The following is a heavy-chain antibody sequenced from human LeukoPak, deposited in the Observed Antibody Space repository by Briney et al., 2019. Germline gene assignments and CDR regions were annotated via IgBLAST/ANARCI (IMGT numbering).Heavy chain of an antibody. CDR1: VYTFTDYY. J-gene: IGHJ4*02. D-gene: IGHD1-26*01. CDR3: ARNVGPSGGPYYFDY. Sequence: ASVKVSCKASVYTFTDYYIHWVQQAPGQGLEWMGWLNPNSGGTNYAQKFQGRVTMTRDTSIGTAYMELSRLTSDDTALYYCARNVGPSGGPYYFDYWGQGTLVTVSS. V-gene: IGHV1-2*02. CDR2: LNPNSGGT.